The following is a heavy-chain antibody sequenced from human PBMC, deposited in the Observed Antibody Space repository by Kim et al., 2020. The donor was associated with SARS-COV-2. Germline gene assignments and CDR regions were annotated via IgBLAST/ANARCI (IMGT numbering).Heavy chain of an antibody. D-gene: IGHD1-26*01. J-gene: IGHJ4*02. Sequence: GGSLRLSCAASGFIFSNYWMTWVRQAPGKGLEWVANIKADGSDRYYVDSVKGRFTISRDNAKNSVYLQMNSLRAEDTAVYYCARNSERSNNWPDVFDFWGQGALGSVSS. CDR3: ARNSERSNNWPDVFDF. CDR2: IKADGSDR. V-gene: IGHV3-7*01. CDR1: GFIFSNYW.